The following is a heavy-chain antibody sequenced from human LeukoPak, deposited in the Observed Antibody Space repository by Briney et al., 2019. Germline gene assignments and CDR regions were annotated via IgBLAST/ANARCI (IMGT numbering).Heavy chain of an antibody. CDR2: ISAYNGNT. CDR3: ARVSVHYDFWSGYYTADNWFDP. CDR1: GYTFTSYG. Sequence: GASVKVSCKASGYTFTSYGISGVRQAPGQGLEWMGWISAYNGNTNYAQKLQGRVTMTTDTSTSTAYMELRSLRSDDTAVYYCARVSVHYDFWSGYYTADNWFDPWGQGTLVTVSS. J-gene: IGHJ5*02. V-gene: IGHV1-18*01. D-gene: IGHD3-3*01.